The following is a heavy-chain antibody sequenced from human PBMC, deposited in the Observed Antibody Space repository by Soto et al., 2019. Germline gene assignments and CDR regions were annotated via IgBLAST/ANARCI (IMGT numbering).Heavy chain of an antibody. CDR1: GYTFTSYA. J-gene: IGHJ4*02. CDR3: ARCIGYYDILTGYPGPFDY. CDR2: INAGNGNA. V-gene: IGHV1-3*01. D-gene: IGHD3-9*01. Sequence: GSVKVSCKASGYTFTSYAMHWVRQAPGQRLEWMGGINAGNGNAKYSQKFQGRVTITRDTSARTAYMELSSLRSEDTAVYYCARCIGYYDILTGYPGPFDYWGQGTLVTVSS.